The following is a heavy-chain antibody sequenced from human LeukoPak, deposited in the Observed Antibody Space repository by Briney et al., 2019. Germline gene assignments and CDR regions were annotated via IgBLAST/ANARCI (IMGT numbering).Heavy chain of an antibody. Sequence: GGSLRLSCAASGFTFDDYAMHWVRQAPGKGLEWVSLISGNGGTTYYADSVKGRFTISRDNSTNSLSLQMNSLRTEDTALYYCAKVRYTSTWAIFDFWGQGTLVTVSS. CDR2: ISGNGGTT. CDR3: AKVRYTSTWAIFDF. CDR1: GFTFDDYA. J-gene: IGHJ4*02. D-gene: IGHD6-13*01. V-gene: IGHV3-43*02.